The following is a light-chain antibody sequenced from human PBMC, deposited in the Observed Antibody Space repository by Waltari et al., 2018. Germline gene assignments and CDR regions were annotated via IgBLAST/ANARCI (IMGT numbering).Light chain of an antibody. V-gene: IGKV1-12*01. CDR1: QGIRSW. CDR3: QEANSFPLT. Sequence: DIQITQSPPSVSASVGDRVTITCRASQGIRSWLSWYQQKPGKAPKLLIYAASNLQSGVPSRFSGSDSGTEFTLTISSLQPEDVATYYCQEANSFPLTFGGGTKVEI. CDR2: AAS. J-gene: IGKJ4*01.